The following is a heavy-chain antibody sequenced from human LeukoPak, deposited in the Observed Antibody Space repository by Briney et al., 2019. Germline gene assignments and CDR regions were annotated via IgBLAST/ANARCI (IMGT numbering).Heavy chain of an antibody. D-gene: IGHD3-10*01. CDR2: ISSSSSYI. J-gene: IGHJ6*02. Sequence: GSLRLSCAASGFTFSSYSMNWVRQAPGKGLEWVSSISSSSSYIYYADSVKGRFTISRDNAKNSLYLQMNSLRAEDTAVYYCARDWSLLWFGELLSTYYYYGMDVWGQGTTVTVSS. CDR1: GFTFSSYS. CDR3: ARDWSLLWFGELLSTYYYYGMDV. V-gene: IGHV3-21*01.